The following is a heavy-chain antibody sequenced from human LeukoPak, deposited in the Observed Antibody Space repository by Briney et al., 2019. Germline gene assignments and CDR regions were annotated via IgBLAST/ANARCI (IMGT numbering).Heavy chain of an antibody. CDR2: IYVTGST. D-gene: IGHD1-7*01. Sequence: PSETLSLTCTVSGYSISSGYYWGWIRPPAGKALEWIGRIYVTGSTTYNPSLESRVTMSLDTSKNHFSLKLRSVTAADTAVYYCARDSGTTGEVKFDPWGQGTLVTVSS. J-gene: IGHJ5*02. CDR1: GYSISSGYY. V-gene: IGHV4-38-2*02. CDR3: ARDSGTTGEVKFDP.